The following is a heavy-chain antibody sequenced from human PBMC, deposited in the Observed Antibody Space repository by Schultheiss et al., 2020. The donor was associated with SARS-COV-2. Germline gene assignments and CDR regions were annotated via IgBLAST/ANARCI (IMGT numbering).Heavy chain of an antibody. J-gene: IGHJ4*02. D-gene: IGHD2-15*01. CDR1: GFTFSSYS. CDR2: ISSSSSYI. CDR3: ARGGWYYFDY. Sequence: GGSLRLSCAASGFTFSSYSMNWVRQAPGKGLEWVSSISSSSSYIYYADSVKGRFSISRDNTKNSLYLQMNSLRAEDTAVYYCARGGWYYFDYWGQGTLVTVSS. V-gene: IGHV3-21*04.